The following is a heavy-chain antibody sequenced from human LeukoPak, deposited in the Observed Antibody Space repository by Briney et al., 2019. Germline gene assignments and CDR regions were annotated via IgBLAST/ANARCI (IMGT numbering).Heavy chain of an antibody. J-gene: IGHJ4*02. CDR1: GGSFSGYY. CDR2: IYYSGST. D-gene: IGHD3-10*01. Sequence: SETLSLTCSVYGGSFSGYYWGWIRQPPGKGLEWIGSIYYSGSTYYNPSLKSRVTISVDTSKNQFSLKLSSVTATDTAVYYCARYGSGSQLDYWGQGTLVTVSS. V-gene: IGHV4-39*07. CDR3: ARYGSGSQLDY.